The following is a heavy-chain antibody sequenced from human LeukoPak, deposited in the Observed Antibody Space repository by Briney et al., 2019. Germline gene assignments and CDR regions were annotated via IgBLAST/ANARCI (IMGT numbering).Heavy chain of an antibody. V-gene: IGHV4-4*07. CDR3: AGHGRVAEFDY. CDR2: FHASGST. CDR1: GVSISDSF. J-gene: IGHJ4*02. D-gene: IGHD1-26*01. Sequence: SETLSLTCAVSGVSISDSFWTWIRQPAGKGLEWIGRFHASGSTNYNPSLKSRVTMSVDTSKNHFSLRLASVTAADTAVYYCAGHGRVAEFDYWGQGTLVTVSS.